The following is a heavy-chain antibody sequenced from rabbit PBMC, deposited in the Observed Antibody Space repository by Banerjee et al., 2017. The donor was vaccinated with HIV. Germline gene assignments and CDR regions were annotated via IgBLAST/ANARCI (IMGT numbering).Heavy chain of an antibody. Sequence: QQQLEESGGDLVKPEGSLTLTCTASGFSFSSHLYMCWVRQAPGKGLELIACIYGATGSSAWYANWAKGRFTISKTSSTTVTLQLTSLTAADTATYFCARGSAAMTMVITGFYLSLRGPGTLVTVS. CDR2: IYGATGSSA. CDR1: GFSFSSHLY. CDR3: ARGSAAMTMVITGFYLSL. J-gene: IGHJ4*01. V-gene: IGHV1S45*01. D-gene: IGHD2-1*01.